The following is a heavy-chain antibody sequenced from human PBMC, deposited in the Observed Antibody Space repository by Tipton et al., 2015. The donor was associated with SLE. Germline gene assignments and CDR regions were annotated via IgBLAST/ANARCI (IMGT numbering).Heavy chain of an antibody. D-gene: IGHD6-13*01. CDR2: IFHSGNT. J-gene: IGHJ3*01. V-gene: IGHV4-38-2*02. CDR3: ARENVAADGALDV. CDR1: GYPISSVYF. Sequence: TLSLTCAVSGYPISSVYFWGWFPQPPGKGLGWIGSIFHSGNTYYTTSPKSRVTMSVDTSKNQFSLTVNSVTAADTAVYYCARENVAADGALDVWGQGTMVTVSS.